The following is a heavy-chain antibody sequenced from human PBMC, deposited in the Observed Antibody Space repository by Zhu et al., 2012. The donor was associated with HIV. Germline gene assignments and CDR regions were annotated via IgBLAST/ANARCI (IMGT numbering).Heavy chain of an antibody. D-gene: IGHD3-10*01. CDR2: INRSGDT. V-gene: IGHV4-34*01. Sequence: QVQLQQWGAGLLKPSETLSLTCAVYGGSFSGYDWGWIRQPPGKGLEWIGEINRSGDTNYNPSLKSRVTISVDTSKNQFSLKLNSVTAADTAVYYCARGYGSGSYYHYWGQGTLVTVSS. CDR1: GGSFSGYD. J-gene: IGHJ4*02. CDR3: ARGYGSGSYYHY.